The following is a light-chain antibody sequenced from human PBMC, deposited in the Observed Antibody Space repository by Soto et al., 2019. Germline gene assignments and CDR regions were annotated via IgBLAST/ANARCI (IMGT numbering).Light chain of an antibody. CDR2: KTS. J-gene: IGKJ1*01. V-gene: IGKV2-24*01. CDR3: MQSKHLPWT. Sequence: DIVMTQTPVSSPVTLGQPASISCRSSESLEHSDGNTYLSWLQQRPGQPPRLLIYKTSKRFSGVPDRFSGSGAGTDFTLRISRVEAEDVGVYYCMQSKHLPWTFGQGTTVEIK. CDR1: ESLEHSDGNTY.